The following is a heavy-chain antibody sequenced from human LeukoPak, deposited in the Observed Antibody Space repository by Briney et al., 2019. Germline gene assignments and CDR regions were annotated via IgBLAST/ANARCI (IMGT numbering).Heavy chain of an antibody. J-gene: IGHJ4*02. Sequence: GGSLRLSCAASGFTFSSYGMHWVRQAPGKGLEWVAVISYDGSNKYYADSVKGRFTISRDNSKNTLYLQMNSLRAEDTAVYYCAKSGGSYGLSFDYWGQGTLVTVSS. CDR1: GFTFSSYG. D-gene: IGHD1-26*01. V-gene: IGHV3-30*18. CDR3: AKSGGSYGLSFDY. CDR2: ISYDGSNK.